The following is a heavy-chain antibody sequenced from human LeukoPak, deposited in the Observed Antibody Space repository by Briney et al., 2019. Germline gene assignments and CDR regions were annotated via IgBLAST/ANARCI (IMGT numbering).Heavy chain of an antibody. CDR1: GFTFSGYV. CDR3: AKDLDSRPPFLYSRSCFDY. J-gene: IGHJ4*02. D-gene: IGHD6-13*01. V-gene: IGHV3-23*01. Sequence: GGSLRLSCAASGFTFSGYVMTWVRQAPGKGLECVSAISGSGGSTYYADSVKGRFTISRDNSKNTLYLQMNSLRAEDTAVYYCAKDLDSRPPFLYSRSCFDYWGQGTLVTVSS. CDR2: ISGSGGST.